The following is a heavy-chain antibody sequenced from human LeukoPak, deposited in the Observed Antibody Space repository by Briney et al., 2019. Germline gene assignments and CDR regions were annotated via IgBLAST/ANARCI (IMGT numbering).Heavy chain of an antibody. D-gene: IGHD1-26*01. V-gene: IGHV4-39*01. CDR3: ARHPKKNGIVGATIYD. CDR1: GGSISSSSYY. J-gene: IGHJ4*02. CDR2: IYYSGTT. Sequence: LSETLSLTCIVSGGSISSSSYYWGWIRQPPGKGLEWIGSIYYSGTTYYSPSLKSRVTISVDTSKNHFSLKLSSVTAADTAVYFCARHPKKNGIVGATIYDWGQGTLVTVSS.